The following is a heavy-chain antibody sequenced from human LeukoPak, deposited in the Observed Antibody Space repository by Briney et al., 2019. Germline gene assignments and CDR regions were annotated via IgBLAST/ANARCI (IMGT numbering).Heavy chain of an antibody. J-gene: IGHJ3*02. Sequence: SETLSLTCTVSGGSISSSSYYWGWIRQPPGKGLDWIATIYYTGSTYYNPSLKSRVTISADTSKNQFSLKLSSVTAADTAVYYCAREQLVVEGRAFDIWGQGTMVTVSS. V-gene: IGHV4-39*07. D-gene: IGHD6-6*01. CDR1: GGSISSSSYY. CDR2: IYYTGST. CDR3: AREQLVVEGRAFDI.